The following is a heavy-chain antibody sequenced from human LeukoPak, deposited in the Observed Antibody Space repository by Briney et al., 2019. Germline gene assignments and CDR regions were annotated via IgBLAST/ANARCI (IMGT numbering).Heavy chain of an antibody. J-gene: IGHJ4*02. CDR3: VPGGATVVTPGYFDY. CDR2: ISPNGGST. CDR1: GFTFSNYA. Sequence: GGSLRLSCSASGFTFSNYAMHWVRQAPGKGLEYVSGISPNGGSTYYADSVKGRFTISRDNSKNTLYLQMSSLRPEDTAVYYSVPGGATVVTPGYFDYWGQGTLVTVSS. D-gene: IGHD4-23*01. V-gene: IGHV3-64D*09.